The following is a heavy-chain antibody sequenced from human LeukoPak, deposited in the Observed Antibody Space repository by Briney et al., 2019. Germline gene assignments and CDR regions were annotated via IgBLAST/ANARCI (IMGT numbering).Heavy chain of an antibody. CDR2: VNQDGTEK. CDR1: GFTFSDYW. Sequence: GGSLRLSCATSGFTFSDYWMSWVRQAPGKGLEWVANVNQDGTEKYSVDSVRGRFTISRDNAKSSLYLQMNSLRAEDTAVYYCAKVEGYCSSTSCPGHFDYWGQGTLVTVSS. D-gene: IGHD2-2*01. V-gene: IGHV3-7*03. J-gene: IGHJ4*02. CDR3: AKVEGYCSSTSCPGHFDY.